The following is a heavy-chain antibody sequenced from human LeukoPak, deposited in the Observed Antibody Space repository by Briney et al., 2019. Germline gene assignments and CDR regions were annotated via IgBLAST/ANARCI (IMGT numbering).Heavy chain of an antibody. V-gene: IGHV3-66*01. CDR3: ARDYSSGWYYFDY. Sequence: GGSLRLSCAASGFTVSRNYMSWVRQAPGKGLEWVSVIYSGGSTYYADSVKGRFTISRDNSKNTLYLQMNSLRAEDTAVYYCARDYSSGWYYFDYWGQGTLVTVSS. CDR1: GFTVSRNY. CDR2: IYSGGST. J-gene: IGHJ4*02. D-gene: IGHD6-19*01.